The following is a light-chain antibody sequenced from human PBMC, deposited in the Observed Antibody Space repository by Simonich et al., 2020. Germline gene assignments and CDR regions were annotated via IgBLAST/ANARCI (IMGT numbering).Light chain of an antibody. CDR2: DAS. CDR3: KQRSNWPPWT. Sequence: EIVMTQSPATLSVSPGERATLSCRASQSVSSYLAWYQQKPGQAPRLLIYDASNRATGIPARFSGSGSGTDFTLTISSLEPEDFAVYYCKQRSNWPPWTFGQGTKVEIK. CDR1: QSVSSY. J-gene: IGKJ1*01. V-gene: IGKV3-11*01.